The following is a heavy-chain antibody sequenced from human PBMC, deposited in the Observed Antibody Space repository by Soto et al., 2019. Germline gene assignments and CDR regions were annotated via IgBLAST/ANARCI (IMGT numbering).Heavy chain of an antibody. CDR1: GYTFTSYG. D-gene: IGHD6-19*01. J-gene: IGHJ6*02. CDR3: AREQWLVLGYYYYYGMDV. Sequence: AASVKVSCKASGYTFTSYGISWVRQAPGQGLEWMGWISAYNGNTNYAQKLQGRVTMTTDTSTSTAYMELRSLRSDDTAVYYCAREQWLVLGYYYYYGMDVWGQGTTVTVSS. V-gene: IGHV1-18*01. CDR2: ISAYNGNT.